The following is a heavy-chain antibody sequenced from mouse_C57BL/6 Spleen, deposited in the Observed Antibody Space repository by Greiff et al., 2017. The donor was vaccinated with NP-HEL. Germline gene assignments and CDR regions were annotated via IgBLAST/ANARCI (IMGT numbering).Heavy chain of an antibody. CDR3: ARVESSGWDYYAMDY. Sequence: VKLQESGPGLVAPSQSLSITCTVSGFSLTSYGVDWVRQSPGKGLEWLGVIWGVGSTNYNSALKSRLSISKDNSKSQVFLKMNSLQTDDTAMYYCARVESSGWDYYAMDYWGQGTSVTVSS. V-gene: IGHV2-6*01. J-gene: IGHJ4*01. CDR2: IWGVGST. CDR1: GFSLTSYG. D-gene: IGHD3-2*02.